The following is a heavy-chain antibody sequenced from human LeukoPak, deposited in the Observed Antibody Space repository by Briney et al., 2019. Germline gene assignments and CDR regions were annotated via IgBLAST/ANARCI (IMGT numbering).Heavy chain of an antibody. CDR3: ARGGMVGVVMGFDY. Sequence: SETLSLTCTVSGGSISSSSYYWGWIRQPPGKGLEWVGSIYYSGSTYYNPSLKSRVTISVDTSKNQFSLKLSPVTAADTAVYYCARGGMVGVVMGFDYWGQGTLVTVSS. CDR1: GGSISSSSYY. J-gene: IGHJ4*02. CDR2: IYYSGST. D-gene: IGHD3-22*01. V-gene: IGHV4-39*07.